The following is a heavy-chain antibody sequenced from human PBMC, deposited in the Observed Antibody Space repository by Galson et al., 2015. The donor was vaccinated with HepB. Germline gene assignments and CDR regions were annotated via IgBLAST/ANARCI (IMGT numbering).Heavy chain of an antibody. J-gene: IGHJ6*02. CDR1: GGSISSYY. D-gene: IGHD3-3*01. CDR3: ARHNGGVGDFWSGYYYYYYYGMDV. CDR2: IYYSGST. Sequence: TLSLTCTVSGGSISSYYWSWIRQPPGKGLEWIGYIYYSGSTNYNPSLKSRVTISVDTSKNQFSLKLSSVTAADTAVYYCARHNGGVGDFWSGYYYYYYYGMDVWGQGTTVTVSS. V-gene: IGHV4-59*08.